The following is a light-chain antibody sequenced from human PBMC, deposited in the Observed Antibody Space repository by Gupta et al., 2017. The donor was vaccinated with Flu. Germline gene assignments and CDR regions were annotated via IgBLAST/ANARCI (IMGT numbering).Light chain of an antibody. CDR1: SCDIRQNV. CDR2: YDS. CDR3: GAGGTVTNEYV. J-gene: IGLJ1*01. Sequence: QSVLTQPPSVSGTPGQKVTISCSGSSCDIRQNVVNWFKHVPGEAPKLLIYYDSKRSSGGPERFSGSRYGSSGSLATSWLQTEDEGDYYCGAGGTVTNEYVFGAGTKVTVL. V-gene: IGLV1-44*01.